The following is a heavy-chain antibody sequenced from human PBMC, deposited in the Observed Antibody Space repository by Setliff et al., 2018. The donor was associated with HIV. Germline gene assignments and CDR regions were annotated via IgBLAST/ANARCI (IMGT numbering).Heavy chain of an antibody. D-gene: IGHD1-26*01. Sequence: SVKVSCKASGDTFKGYAFTWVRQAPGQGLEWMGDFLAVLRKPTHAERFQDRLTITADESTSTAYMELRDLRPEDTAVYFCASPRSAGTYQGAFYYFLHVWGKGTTVTGSS. CDR2: FLAVLRKP. V-gene: IGHV1-69*13. J-gene: IGHJ6*03. CDR1: GDTFKGYA. CDR3: ASPRSAGTYQGAFYYFLHV.